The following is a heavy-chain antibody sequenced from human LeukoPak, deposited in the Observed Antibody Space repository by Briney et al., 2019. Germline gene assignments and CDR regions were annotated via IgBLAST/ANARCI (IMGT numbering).Heavy chain of an antibody. CDR3: ARVSSPWSPRDAFDI. D-gene: IGHD1-26*01. Sequence: SQTLSLTCAISGDSVSSNSVTWNWIRQSPSRGLEWLGRTYYTSKWYNDFAVSVKSRITMNPDTSKNHFSLQLKSVPPEDTAVYYCARVSSPWSPRDAFDIWGQGTMVTVSS. J-gene: IGHJ3*02. CDR2: TYYTSKWYN. CDR1: GDSVSSNSVT. V-gene: IGHV6-1*01.